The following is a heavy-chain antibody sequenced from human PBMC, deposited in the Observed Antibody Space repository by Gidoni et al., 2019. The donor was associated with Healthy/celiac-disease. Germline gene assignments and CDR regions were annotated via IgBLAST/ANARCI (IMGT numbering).Heavy chain of an antibody. Sequence: EVQLVEPGGGLVQPGGSLRLSCAASGFTFSSYWMSWVRQAPGKGLEWVANIKQDGSEKYYVDSVKGRFTISRDNAKNSLYLQMNSLRAEDTAVYYCAREGGVTTASWGYYYGMDVWGQGTTVTVSS. CDR2: IKQDGSEK. J-gene: IGHJ6*02. CDR3: AREGGVTTASWGYYYGMDV. CDR1: GFTFSSYW. D-gene: IGHD4-17*01. V-gene: IGHV3-7*01.